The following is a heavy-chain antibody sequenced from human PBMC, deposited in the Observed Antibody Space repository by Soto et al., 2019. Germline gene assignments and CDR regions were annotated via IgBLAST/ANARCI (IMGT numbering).Heavy chain of an antibody. CDR1: GYTFTSYG. J-gene: IGHJ4*02. Sequence: QVQLVQSGAEVKKPGASVKVSCKASGYTFTSYGISWVRQAPGQGLEWMGWISAYNGNTNYAQKLQGRVTMTTDTSTSTADMELRSLRADDTAVYYCARDVRRWGGSWNHDYWGQGTLVTFSS. V-gene: IGHV1-18*01. CDR2: ISAYNGNT. CDR3: ARDVRRWGGSWNHDY. D-gene: IGHD2-15*01.